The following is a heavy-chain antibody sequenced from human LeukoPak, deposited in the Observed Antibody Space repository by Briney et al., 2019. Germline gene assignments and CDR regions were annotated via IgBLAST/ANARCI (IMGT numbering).Heavy chain of an antibody. V-gene: IGHV1-69*13. CDR3: ASFSTVTTSPFDY. Sequence: SVKLSCKASGGTFSSYAISWVRQAPGQGLEWMGGIIPIFGTANYAQKFQGRVTITADESTSTAYMELSSLRSEDTAVYYCASFSTVTTSPFDYWGQGTLVTVSS. D-gene: IGHD4-17*01. CDR1: GGTFSSYA. CDR2: IIPIFGTA. J-gene: IGHJ4*02.